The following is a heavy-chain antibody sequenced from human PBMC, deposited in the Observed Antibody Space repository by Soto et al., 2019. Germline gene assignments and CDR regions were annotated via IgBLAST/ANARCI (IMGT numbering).Heavy chain of an antibody. J-gene: IGHJ6*02. V-gene: IGHV4-59*01. D-gene: IGHD3-10*01. CDR1: GGSISSYY. CDR3: ARTQQYYYGSGTPYGMDV. Sequence: SETLSLTCTVCGGSISSYYWSWIRQPPGKGLEWIGYIYYSGSTNYSTSLKTRLTISKDTSKNQVVLTMTNMDPVDTATYYCARTQQYYYGSGTPYGMDVWGQGTTVTVS. CDR2: IYYSGST.